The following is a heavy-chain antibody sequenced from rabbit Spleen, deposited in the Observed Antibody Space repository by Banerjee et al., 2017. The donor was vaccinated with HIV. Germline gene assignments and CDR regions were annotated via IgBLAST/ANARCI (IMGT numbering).Heavy chain of an antibody. CDR2: IDADSNGST. Sequence: QSLEESGGDLVKPGASLTLTCTASGFSFSGGYYMCWVRQAPGKGLEWIACIDADSNGSTYYASWAKGRFTVSKTSSTTVTLQMTSLTAADTAIYFCARDSGSSFSSYGMDLWGQGTLVTVS. J-gene: IGHJ6*01. V-gene: IGHV1S40*01. CDR3: ARDSGSSFSSYGMDL. CDR1: GFSFSGGYY. D-gene: IGHD8-1*01.